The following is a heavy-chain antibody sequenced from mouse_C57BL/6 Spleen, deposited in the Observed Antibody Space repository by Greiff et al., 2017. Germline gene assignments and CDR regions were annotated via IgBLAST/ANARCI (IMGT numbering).Heavy chain of an antibody. V-gene: IGHV1-55*01. J-gene: IGHJ2*01. CDR3: ATYYYGSSYYFDY. CDR2: IYPGSGST. CDR1: GYTFTSYW. Sequence: QVQLQQPGAELVKPGASVTMSCKASGYTFTSYWITWVKQRPGQGLEWIGDIYPGSGSTNYNEKFKSKATLTVDTSSITAYMQLSSLTSEDSSVYYCATYYYGSSYYFDYWGQGTTLTVSS. D-gene: IGHD1-1*01.